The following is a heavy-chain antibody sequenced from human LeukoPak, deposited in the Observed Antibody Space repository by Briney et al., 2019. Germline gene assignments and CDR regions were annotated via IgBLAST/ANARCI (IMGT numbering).Heavy chain of an antibody. J-gene: IGHJ6*02. CDR2: IYYSGST. V-gene: IGHV4-39*01. Sequence: PSETLSLTCTVSGGSISSSSYYWGWIRQPPGKGLEWIGSIYYSGSTYYNPSLKSRVTISVDTSKNQFSLKLGSVTAADTAVYYCARHERYYYYGMDVWGQGTTVTVSS. CDR3: ARHERYYYYGMDV. CDR1: GGSISSSSYY.